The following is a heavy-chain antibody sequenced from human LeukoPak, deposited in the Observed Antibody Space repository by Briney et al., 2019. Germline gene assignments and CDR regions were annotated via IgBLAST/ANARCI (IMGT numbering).Heavy chain of an antibody. V-gene: IGHV3-21*01. CDR3: ARDRKWLVGTYFDY. Sequence: GGSLRLSCAASGFTFSSYSMNWVRQAPGEGLEWVSSISSSSYIYYADSVKGRFTISRDNAKNSLYLQMNSLRAEDTAVYYCARDRKWLVGTYFDYWGQGTLVTVSS. D-gene: IGHD6-19*01. CDR2: ISSSSYI. J-gene: IGHJ4*02. CDR1: GFTFSSYS.